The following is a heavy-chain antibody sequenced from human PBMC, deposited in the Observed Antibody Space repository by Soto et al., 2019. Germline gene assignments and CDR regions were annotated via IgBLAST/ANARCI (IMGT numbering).Heavy chain of an antibody. J-gene: IGHJ4*02. CDR3: ARLGGSYAVPHFDY. CDR2: IYHSGTT. Sequence: SETLSLTCTVSGGSISSGGYYWSWIRQHPGKGLEWIGYIYHSGTTYYNPSLKSRVTISVDTSKNQFSLKLTSVTAADTAVYYCARLGGSYAVPHFDYWGQGTLVTVSS. V-gene: IGHV4-31*03. CDR1: GGSISSGGYY. D-gene: IGHD1-26*01.